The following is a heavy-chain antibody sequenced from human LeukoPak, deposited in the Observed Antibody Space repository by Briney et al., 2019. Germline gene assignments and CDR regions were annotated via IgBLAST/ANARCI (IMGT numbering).Heavy chain of an antibody. CDR1: GGSISSYY. Sequence: SSETLSLTCTVSGGSISSYYWSWIRQPPGKGLEWIGNIYYTGSTTYNPSLKSRVTISVDTSKNQFSLKLSSVTAADTAVYYCARGGYSSSWFHWGQGTLVTVSS. J-gene: IGHJ4*02. CDR2: IYYTGST. D-gene: IGHD6-13*01. CDR3: ARGGYSSSWFH. V-gene: IGHV4-59*01.